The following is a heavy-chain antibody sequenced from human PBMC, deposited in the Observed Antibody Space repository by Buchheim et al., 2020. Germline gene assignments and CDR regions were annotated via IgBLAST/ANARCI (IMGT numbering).Heavy chain of an antibody. V-gene: IGHV3-33*01. CDR1: GIVFSTYF. CDR3: ARSLYSAGWLFFDN. J-gene: IGHJ4*02. D-gene: IGHD6-19*01. CDR2: IGATGSNI. Sequence: VQLVESGGGVVQPGRSLRLSCAASGIVFSTYFMHWVRQVPGKGLEWVAVIGATGSNIYYGDSVKGRFTISRDNSRDTLYLQMNSLRVEDTAVYYCARSLYSAGWLFFDNWGQGIL.